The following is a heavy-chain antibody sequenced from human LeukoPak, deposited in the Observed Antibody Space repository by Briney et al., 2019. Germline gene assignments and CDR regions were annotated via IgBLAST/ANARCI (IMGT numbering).Heavy chain of an antibody. Sequence: GGSLRLSCAASGFTFSSYGMSWVRQAPGKGLEWVSAISGSGGSTYYADSVKGRFTISRDNSKNTLYLQMNSLRAEDTAVYYCAKAGIPDIVVVPAAIRGIYMDVWGKGTTVTISS. CDR2: ISGSGGST. V-gene: IGHV3-23*01. J-gene: IGHJ6*03. CDR3: AKAGIPDIVVVPAAIRGIYMDV. D-gene: IGHD2-2*01. CDR1: GFTFSSYG.